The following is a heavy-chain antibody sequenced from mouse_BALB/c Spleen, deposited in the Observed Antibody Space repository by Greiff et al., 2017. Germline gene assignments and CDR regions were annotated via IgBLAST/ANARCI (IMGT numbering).Heavy chain of an antibody. CDR2: ISDGGSYT. D-gene: IGHD2-14*01. Sequence: EVQGVESGGGLVKPGGSLKLSCAASGFTFSDYYMYWVRQTPEKRLEWVATISDGGSYTYYPDSVKGRFTISRDNAKNNLYLQMSSLKSEDTAMYYCARGAYYRYDWFAYWGQGTLVTVSA. CDR3: ARGAYYRYDWFAY. V-gene: IGHV5-4*02. J-gene: IGHJ3*01. CDR1: GFTFSDYY.